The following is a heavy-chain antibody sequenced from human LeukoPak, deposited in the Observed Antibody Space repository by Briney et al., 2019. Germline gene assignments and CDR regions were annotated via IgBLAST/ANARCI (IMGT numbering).Heavy chain of an antibody. CDR3: AKELAMVRGVIITMGAFDI. Sequence: GGSLRLSCAASGFTFSSYGMHWVRQAPGKGLEWVAFIRYDGSNKYYAGSVKGRFTISRDNSKNTLYLQMNSLRAEDTAVYYCAKELAMVRGVIITMGAFDIWGQGTMVTVSS. CDR1: GFTFSSYG. CDR2: IRYDGSNK. D-gene: IGHD3-10*01. V-gene: IGHV3-30*02. J-gene: IGHJ3*02.